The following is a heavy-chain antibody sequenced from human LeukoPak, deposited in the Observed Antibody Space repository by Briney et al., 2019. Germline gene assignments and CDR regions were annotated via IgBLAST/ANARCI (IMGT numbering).Heavy chain of an antibody. CDR2: ISSSSSTI. J-gene: IGHJ3*02. CDR1: GFTFSSYS. CDR3: ARDGGSTSWFNDAFDI. V-gene: IGHV3-48*01. D-gene: IGHD2-2*01. Sequence: GGSLRLSCAASGFTFSSYSMNWVRQAPGKGLEWVSYISSSSSTIYYADPVKGRFTISRDNAKNSLYLQMNSLRAEDTAVYYCARDGGSTSWFNDAFDIWGQGTMVTVSS.